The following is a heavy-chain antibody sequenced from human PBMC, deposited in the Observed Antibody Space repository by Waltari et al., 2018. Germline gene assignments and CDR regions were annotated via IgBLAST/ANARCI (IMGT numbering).Heavy chain of an antibody. J-gene: IGHJ4*02. CDR1: GGTFSSYA. V-gene: IGHV1-69*14. CDR3: ARVNYYDSSGYYYGFDY. CDR2: IIPIFGTA. D-gene: IGHD3-22*01. Sequence: QVQLVQSGAEVKKPGSSVKVSCKASGGTFSSYAISWVRQAPGPGLEWMGGIIPIFGTANYAQKFQGRVTITADKSTSTAYMELSSLRSEDTAVYYCARVNYYDSSGYYYGFDYWGQGTLVTVSS.